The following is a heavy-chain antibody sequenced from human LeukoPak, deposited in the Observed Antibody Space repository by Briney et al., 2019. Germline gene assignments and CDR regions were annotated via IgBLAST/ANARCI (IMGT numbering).Heavy chain of an antibody. J-gene: IGHJ4*02. Sequence: GASVKVSCKASGYTFTSYYMHWVRQAPGQGLEWMGIINPSGGSTSYAQKFQGGVTMTRDTSTSTVYMELSSLRSEDTAVYYCARDLSTGSQDFPYSSGPSGYWGQGTLVTVSS. D-gene: IGHD6-19*01. CDR2: INPSGGST. CDR1: GYTFTSYY. CDR3: ARDLSTGSQDFPYSSGPSGY. V-gene: IGHV1-46*01.